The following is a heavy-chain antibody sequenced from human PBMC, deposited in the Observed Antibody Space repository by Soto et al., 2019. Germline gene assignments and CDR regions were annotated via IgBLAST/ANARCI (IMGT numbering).Heavy chain of an antibody. CDR3: AKDLRDFWSGWPQHYYYGMDV. J-gene: IGHJ6*02. D-gene: IGHD3-3*01. V-gene: IGHV3-30*18. CDR1: GFTFSSYG. CDR2: ASYDGSDK. Sequence: QVQLVESGGGVVQPGRSLRLSCAAAGFTFSSYGMHWVLQAPGKGLDGLAVASYDGSDKYYADSVKGRCTVSRDNSKNTLYLQMNGLRAEDTAVYFCAKDLRDFWSGWPQHYYYGMDVWGQGTTVIVSS.